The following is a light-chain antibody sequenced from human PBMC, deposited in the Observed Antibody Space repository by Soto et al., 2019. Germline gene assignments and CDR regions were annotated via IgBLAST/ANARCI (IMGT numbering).Light chain of an antibody. CDR1: SSDVGGYNY. CDR2: DVS. J-gene: IGLJ2*01. CDR3: CSYAGRGVV. Sequence: QSVLTQPRSVSGSPGQSVTISCTGTSSDVGGYNYVSWYQQHPGKAPKLMIYDVSKWPSGVPDRLSGSKSGNTASLTISGLQAEDEADYYCCSYAGRGVVFGGGTKLTVL. V-gene: IGLV2-11*01.